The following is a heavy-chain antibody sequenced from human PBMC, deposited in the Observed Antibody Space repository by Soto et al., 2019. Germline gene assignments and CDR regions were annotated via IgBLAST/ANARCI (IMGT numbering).Heavy chain of an antibody. V-gene: IGHV1-46*03. J-gene: IGHJ3*02. Sequence: ASVKVSCKASGYTFTSYYMHWVRQAPGQGLEWMGIINPSGGSTSYAQKFQGRVTMTRDTSTSTVYMELSSLRSEDTAVYYCARPHRVQWLVHPGAAAFDIWGQGTMVTVSS. D-gene: IGHD6-19*01. CDR2: INPSGGST. CDR3: ARPHRVQWLVHPGAAAFDI. CDR1: GYTFTSYY.